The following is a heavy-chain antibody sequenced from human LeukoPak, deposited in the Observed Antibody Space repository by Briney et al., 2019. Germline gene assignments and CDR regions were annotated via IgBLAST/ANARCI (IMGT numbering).Heavy chain of an antibody. Sequence: ASVKVSCKASGYTFTSDGISWVRQAPGQGLEWMGWISGYNGKTHYAQTLQGRVTMTTDTSPSTAYMELRSLRSDDTAMYYCARVPIPEVLWFGEEQGGYYYYYMDVWGKRSTVTISS. CDR1: GYTFTSDG. D-gene: IGHD3-10*01. V-gene: IGHV1-18*01. CDR2: ISGYNGKT. CDR3: ARVPIPEVLWFGEEQGGYYYYYMDV. J-gene: IGHJ6*03.